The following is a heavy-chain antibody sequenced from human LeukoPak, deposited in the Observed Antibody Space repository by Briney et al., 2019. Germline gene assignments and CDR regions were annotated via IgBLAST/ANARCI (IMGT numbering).Heavy chain of an antibody. Sequence: GGSLRLSCAASGFTFSSYSMNWIRQAPGKGLEWVSSISSSTSYVYYADSVKGRFTISKDNAKNSLYLQMNSLRAEDTAVYYCARAGGSTVSHSDYWGQGTLVTVSS. J-gene: IGHJ4*02. CDR1: GFTFSSYS. CDR2: ISSSTSYV. CDR3: ARAGGSTVSHSDY. V-gene: IGHV3-21*01. D-gene: IGHD4-17*01.